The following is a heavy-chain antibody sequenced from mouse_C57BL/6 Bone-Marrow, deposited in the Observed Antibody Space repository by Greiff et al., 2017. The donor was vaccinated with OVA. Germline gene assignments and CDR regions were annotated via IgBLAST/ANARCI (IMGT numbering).Heavy chain of an antibody. CDR3: ARGGYWRAFAY. J-gene: IGHJ3*01. CDR2: IDPSDSYT. Sequence: QVQLQQPGAELVMPGASVKLSCKASGYTFTSYWMHWVKQRPGQGLEWIGEIDPSDSYTNYNPKSKGKSTLTVDKSSSTAYMQLSSLTSEDSAVYYCARGGYWRAFAYWGQGTLVTVSA. D-gene: IGHD2-3*01. CDR1: GYTFTSYW. V-gene: IGHV1-69*01.